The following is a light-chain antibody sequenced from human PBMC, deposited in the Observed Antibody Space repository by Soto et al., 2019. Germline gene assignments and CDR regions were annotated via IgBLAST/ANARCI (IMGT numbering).Light chain of an antibody. CDR3: HQYGSSPQT. Sequence: EIVLTQSPGTLSLSPGDRATLFCRASQSVSSTHLAWYHQKPGQAPRLLIYGASTRASGIPDRFSGSGSGTDFTLTISRLETEDFAVYYCHQYGSSPQTVGQGTKVEIK. CDR2: GAS. CDR1: QSVSSTH. J-gene: IGKJ1*01. V-gene: IGKV3-20*01.